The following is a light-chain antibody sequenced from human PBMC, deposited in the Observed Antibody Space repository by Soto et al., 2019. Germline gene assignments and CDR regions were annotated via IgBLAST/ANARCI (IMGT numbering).Light chain of an antibody. CDR1: QSVSSN. Sequence: EIVLTQSPATLSLSPGERATLSCRASQSVSSNLAWYQQKPGQAPRLLIYDASNRATGIPPRFSGSGSGTDFTLTISSLEPEDFAVYYCQRGDTFGRGTRLEIK. CDR2: DAS. J-gene: IGKJ5*01. V-gene: IGKV3-11*01. CDR3: QRGDT.